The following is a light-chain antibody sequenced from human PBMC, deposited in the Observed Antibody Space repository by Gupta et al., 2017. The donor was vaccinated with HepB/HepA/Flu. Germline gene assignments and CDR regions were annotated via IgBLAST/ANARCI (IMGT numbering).Light chain of an antibody. V-gene: IGKV3-20*01. Sequence: EIVLTQSPGTLSLSPGERATLSCRASQSVYSNYLAWYQQKPGQAPRLLIYGASSRATGTPDRFSGSGSGTDFTLISSRLEPEDFAVYYCQQYSGSYTFGQGTRLEIK. CDR1: QSVYSNY. CDR2: GAS. J-gene: IGKJ5*01. CDR3: QQYSGSYT.